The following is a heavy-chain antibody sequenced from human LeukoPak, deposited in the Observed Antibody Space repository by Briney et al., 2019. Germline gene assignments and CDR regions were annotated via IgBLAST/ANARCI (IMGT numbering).Heavy chain of an antibody. CDR1: GYSFTNYW. V-gene: IGHV5-51*01. CDR2: IYPGDSDT. CDR3: ARHLRLWQNWFDP. D-gene: IGHD5-18*01. Sequence: GESLKISCKGSGYSFTNYWIGWARQMPGKGPEWMGIIYPGDSDTRYSPSFQGQVTISADKSISIAYLQWSSLKASDTAMYYCARHLRLWQNWFDPWGQGTLVTVSS. J-gene: IGHJ5*02.